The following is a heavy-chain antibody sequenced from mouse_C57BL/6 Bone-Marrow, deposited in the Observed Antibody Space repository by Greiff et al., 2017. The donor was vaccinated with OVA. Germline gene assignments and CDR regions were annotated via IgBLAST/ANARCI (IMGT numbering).Heavy chain of an antibody. D-gene: IGHD1-1*02. CDR2: IYPRSGNT. Sequence: VHLVESGAELARPGASVKLSCKASGYTFTSYGISWVKQRTGQGLEWIGEIYPRSGNTYYNEKFKGKATLTADKSSSTAYMELRSLTSEDSAVYFCARGYGPWYFDVWGTGTTVTVSS. CDR3: ARGYGPWYFDV. V-gene: IGHV1-81*01. CDR1: GYTFTSYG. J-gene: IGHJ1*03.